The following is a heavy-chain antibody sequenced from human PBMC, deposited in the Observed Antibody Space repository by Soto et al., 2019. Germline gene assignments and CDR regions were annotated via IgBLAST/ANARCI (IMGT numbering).Heavy chain of an antibody. V-gene: IGHV1-46*01. CDR2: INPSGGST. J-gene: IGHJ6*02. CDR3: ARDLDVVVPAAPFFYYYGMDV. D-gene: IGHD2-2*01. Sequence: XSVKVSCKASVYTFASYYMHWVRQAPGQGLEWMGIINPSGGSTSYAQKFQGRVTMTRDTSTSTVYMELSSLRSEDTAVYYCARDLDVVVPAAPFFYYYGMDVWGQGTTVTVSS. CDR1: VYTFASYY.